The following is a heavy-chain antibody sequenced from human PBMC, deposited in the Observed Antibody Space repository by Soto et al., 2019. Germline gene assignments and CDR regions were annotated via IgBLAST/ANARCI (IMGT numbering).Heavy chain of an antibody. CDR1: GGPISSSNR. CDR2: IYHSGSA. CDR3: TRVPRYYWYGLDV. V-gene: IGHV4-4*02. J-gene: IGHJ6*02. Sequence: QVQLQESGPGLAKPLGTLSLTCVVSGGPISSSNRWTWVRQSPGTGLEWIGEIYHSGSANYNSSLKSRVTISVDKTKNQFSLEVTSVTAADTAVYYCTRVPRYYWYGLDVWGQGTTVTVSS.